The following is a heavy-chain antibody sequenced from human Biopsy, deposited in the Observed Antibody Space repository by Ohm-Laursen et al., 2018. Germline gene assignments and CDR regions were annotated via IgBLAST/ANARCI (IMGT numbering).Heavy chain of an antibody. D-gene: IGHD4-17*01. V-gene: IGHV4-4*07. J-gene: IGHJ3*01. CDR3: ARPLRGGEYEGFDL. CDR2: ILFSGDT. CDR1: DKSINKYY. Sequence: GTLSLTCTVTDKSINKYYWSWLRQPAGKGLEYIGRILFSGDTNPDYNPSLKSRVTMSVDTSKNQFSLRLSSVTAADTAVYYCARPLRGGEYEGFDLWGPGTMVSVSP.